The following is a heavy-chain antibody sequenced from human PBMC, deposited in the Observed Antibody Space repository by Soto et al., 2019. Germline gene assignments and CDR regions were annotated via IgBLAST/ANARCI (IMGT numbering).Heavy chain of an antibody. D-gene: IGHD3-3*01. CDR2: IVGSGVST. CDR1: GFTFSNYA. J-gene: IGHJ5*02. V-gene: IGHV3-23*01. CDR3: AKDLESDVWSGYYTNWFDL. Sequence: RRSCAASGFTFSNYAMNWVRQAPGKGLEWVSTIVGSGVSTYYADSVKGRFTISRDNAENTLYLQMNSLRAEDTAVYYCAKDLESDVWSGYYTNWFDLCGQGTLVTV.